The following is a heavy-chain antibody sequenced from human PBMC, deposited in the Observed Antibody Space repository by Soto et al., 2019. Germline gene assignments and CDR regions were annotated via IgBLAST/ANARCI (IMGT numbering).Heavy chain of an antibody. V-gene: IGHV3-23*01. CDR3: AKSRVSTTIYSGLDV. J-gene: IGHJ6*02. CDR1: GFPFSNYA. CDR2: FGLHTVSA. D-gene: IGHD5-12*01. Sequence: DVQLLESGGGMVQPGGSLRLSCAASGFPFSNYAMTWVRQAPGKGLEWVSNFGLHTVSAHYGKSVEGRFTISIDNSKNTLYLQMNSLRAEDTDVYYCAKSRVSTTIYSGLDVWGQGTTVIVSS.